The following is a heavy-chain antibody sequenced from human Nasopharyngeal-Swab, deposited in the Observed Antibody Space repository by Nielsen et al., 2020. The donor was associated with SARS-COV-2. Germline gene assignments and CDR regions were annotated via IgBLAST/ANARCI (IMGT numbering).Heavy chain of an antibody. D-gene: IGHD6-19*01. V-gene: IGHV3-66*01. CDR3: ARDHSSGWYFDY. J-gene: IGHJ4*02. CDR1: GFTVSSNY. Sequence: GESLKISCAASGFTVSSNYMSWVRQAPGKGLEWVSVIYSDGSTYYADSVKGRFTISRDNSKNTLYLQMNIPRAEDTAMYYCARDHSSGWYFDYWGQGTLVTVSS. CDR2: IYSDGST.